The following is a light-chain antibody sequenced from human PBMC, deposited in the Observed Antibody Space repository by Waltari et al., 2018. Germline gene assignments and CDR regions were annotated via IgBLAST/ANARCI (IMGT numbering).Light chain of an antibody. CDR1: KLGDKY. Sequence: SYELTQPPSVSVSPGQTASITCSGDKLGDKYACWYQQKPGQSPVLVIYQDSKRPSGFPGRFSATNAKNTATLTISGTQAMDEADYYCQAWDSSTAVFGGGTKLTVL. CDR3: QAWDSSTAV. V-gene: IGLV3-1*01. J-gene: IGLJ2*01. CDR2: QDS.